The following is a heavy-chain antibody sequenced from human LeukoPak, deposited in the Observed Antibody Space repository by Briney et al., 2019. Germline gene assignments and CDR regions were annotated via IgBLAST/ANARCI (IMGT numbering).Heavy chain of an antibody. D-gene: IGHD6-19*01. CDR1: GFTFSSYA. CDR3: ARVAVAGTYYFDY. CDR2: ISYDGSNK. J-gene: IGHJ4*02. Sequence: GGSLRLSCAASGFTFSSYAMHWVRQAPGKGLEWVAVISYDGSNKYYADSVKGRFTISRDNSKNTPYLQMNSLRAEDTAVYYCARVAVAGTYYFDYWGQGTLVTVSS. V-gene: IGHV3-30-3*01.